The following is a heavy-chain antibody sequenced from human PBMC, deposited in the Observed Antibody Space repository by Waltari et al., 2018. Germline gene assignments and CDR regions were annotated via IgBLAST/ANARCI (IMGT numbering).Heavy chain of an antibody. D-gene: IGHD3-10*01. CDR2: ISSSSSYI. Sequence: EVQLVESGGGLVQPGGYLRLSCAASGFTFSSYSMNWARQAPGKGLEWVSSISSSSSYIYYADSVKGRFTISRDNAKNSLYLQMNSLRAEDTAVYYCARGFADRTGGYWGQGTLVTVSS. CDR3: ARGFADRTGGY. CDR1: GFTFSSYS. J-gene: IGHJ4*02. V-gene: IGHV3-21*01.